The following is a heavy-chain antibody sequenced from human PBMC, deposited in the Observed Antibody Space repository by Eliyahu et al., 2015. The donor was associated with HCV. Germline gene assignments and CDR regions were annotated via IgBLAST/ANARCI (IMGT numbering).Heavy chain of an antibody. CDR2: XVVDTXTP. CDR3: XADRDFWSGDLVCDL. V-gene: IGHV1-58*01. Sequence: QMQLLQSGPVVREPGTSVRVSCKASGFTFKDSGVHWVRQALGQRLEWMGWXVVDTXTPVYAQKFQDRVTISRDMSTSTTYLDLGSLRSEDTAVYYCXADRDFWSGDLVCDLWGRGTLVTVSS. D-gene: IGHD3-3*01. J-gene: IGHJ2*01. CDR1: GFTFKDSG.